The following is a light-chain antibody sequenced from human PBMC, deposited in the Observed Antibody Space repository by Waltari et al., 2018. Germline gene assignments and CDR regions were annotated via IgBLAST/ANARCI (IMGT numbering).Light chain of an antibody. Sequence: QSALTQPRSVSGSPGQSVTISCPGTSSDVGGSNYVSWYQQLPGKAPTGVIYDVSRRPSGVPERFTGSRSGNTATLTISGLQAEDEADYHCCSYAGTYTWLFGGGTKLTVL. V-gene: IGLV2-11*01. J-gene: IGLJ3*02. CDR3: CSYAGTYTWL. CDR2: DVS. CDR1: SSDVGGSNY.